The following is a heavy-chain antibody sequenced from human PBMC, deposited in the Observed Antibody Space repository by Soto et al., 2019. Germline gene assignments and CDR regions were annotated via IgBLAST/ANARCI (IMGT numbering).Heavy chain of an antibody. D-gene: IGHD6-6*01. CDR2: IYYLGNT. CDR3: ASSTARKVDY. J-gene: IGHJ4*02. V-gene: IGHV4-39*07. CDR1: GGSISSSSSY. Sequence: SETLSLTCTVSGGSISSSSSYWGWIRQPPGKGLEWVGSIYYLGNTYYNPSLGSRVTISVDTSKNQFSLKLRSVTAADTAVYYCASSTARKVDYWGQGTLVTVSS.